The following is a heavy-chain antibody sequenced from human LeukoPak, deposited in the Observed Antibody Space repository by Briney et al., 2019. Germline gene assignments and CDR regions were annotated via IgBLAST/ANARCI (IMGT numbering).Heavy chain of an antibody. CDR3: AKGRTVGASYWYFDL. CDR2: TSDRGDYT. J-gene: IGHJ2*01. Sequence: GGSLRLSCAASGFTFTSYSMSWVRQAPGKGLEWVSGTSDRGDYTYYADSVKGRFTIFRDSSKNTLFLHMNTLRAEDTAIYYCAKGRTVGASYWYFDLWGRGTLVTVSS. CDR1: GFTFTSYS. V-gene: IGHV3-23*01. D-gene: IGHD1-26*01.